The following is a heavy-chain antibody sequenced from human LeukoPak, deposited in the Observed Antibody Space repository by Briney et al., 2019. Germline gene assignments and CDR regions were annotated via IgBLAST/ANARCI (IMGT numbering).Heavy chain of an antibody. CDR3: AREAGEPFDY. CDR1: GFTFSGYG. D-gene: IGHD3-16*01. J-gene: IGHJ4*02. V-gene: IGHV3-30*02. CDR2: IRFDGSNK. Sequence: GGSLRLSCAASGFTFSGYGMHWVRQAPGKGLEWVAFIRFDGSNKYYADSVKGRFTISRDNAKNSLYLQMNSLRAEDTAVYYCAREAGEPFDYWGQGTLVTVSS.